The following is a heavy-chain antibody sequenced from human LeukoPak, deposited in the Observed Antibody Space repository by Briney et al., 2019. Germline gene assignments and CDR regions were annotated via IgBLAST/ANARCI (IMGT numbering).Heavy chain of an antibody. V-gene: IGHV6-1*01. CDR1: GDSVSSNSAA. J-gene: IGHJ6*04. Sequence: PSQTLSLTCAISGDSVSSNSAAWNWIRQSPSRGLEWLGRTYYGSKWYNDYAVSVKSRITINPDTSKNQFSLQLNSVTPEDTAVYYCARDPRDYGDSYYYYGMDVWGKGTTVTVSS. CDR3: ARDPRDYGDSYYYYGMDV. D-gene: IGHD4-17*01. CDR2: TYYGSKWYN.